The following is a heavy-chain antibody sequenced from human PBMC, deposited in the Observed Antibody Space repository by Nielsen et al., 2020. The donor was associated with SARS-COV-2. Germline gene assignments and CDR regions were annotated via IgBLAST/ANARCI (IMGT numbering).Heavy chain of an antibody. CDR3: AKGDDYDSSGSPN. V-gene: IGHV3-9*01. D-gene: IGHD3-22*01. CDR2: ISWNSGSI. Sequence: SLKISCTASGFTFDDYAMHWVRQAPGKGLEWVSGISWNSGSIGYADSVKGRFTISRDNAKNSLYLQMNSLRAEDTALYYCAKGDDYDSSGSPNWGQGTLVTVSS. CDR1: GFTFDDYA. J-gene: IGHJ4*02.